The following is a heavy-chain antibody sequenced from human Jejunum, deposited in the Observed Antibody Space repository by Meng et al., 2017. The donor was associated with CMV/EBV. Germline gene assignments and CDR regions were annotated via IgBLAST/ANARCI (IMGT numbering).Heavy chain of an antibody. D-gene: IGHD3-22*01. CDR2: IYHSGSP. V-gene: IGHV4-38-2*01. J-gene: IGHJ4*02. CDR3: ARWGTYYYDSSGSYFFDY. Sequence: ISSGYYRCWIRPPPGKVLEWIGSIYHSGSPYYNPSLKSRITISVDTSKNQFSLNLSSVTAADTAVYYCARWGTYYYDSSGSYFFDYWGQGTLVTVSS. CDR1: ISSGYY.